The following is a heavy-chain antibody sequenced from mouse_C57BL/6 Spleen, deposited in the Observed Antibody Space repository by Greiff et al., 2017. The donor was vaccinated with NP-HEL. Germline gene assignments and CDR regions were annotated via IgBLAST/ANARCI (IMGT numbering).Heavy chain of an antibody. CDR1: GFSLTSYG. D-gene: IGHD2-4*01. CDR2: IWSGGST. CDR3: ASPYDYDGGSFAY. J-gene: IGHJ3*01. V-gene: IGHV2-2*01. Sequence: QVQLKQSGPGLVQPSQSLSITCTVSGFSLTSYGVHWVRQSPGKGLEWLGVIWSGGSTDYNAAFISRLSISKDNSKSQVFFKMNSLQADDTAIYYCASPYDYDGGSFAYWGQGTLVTVSA.